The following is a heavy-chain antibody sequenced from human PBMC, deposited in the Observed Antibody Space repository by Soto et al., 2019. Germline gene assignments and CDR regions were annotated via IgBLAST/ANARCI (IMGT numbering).Heavy chain of an antibody. CDR2: ISGSGGST. CDR3: AKLGFPGYCSGGSCYRYYFDY. Sequence: GGFLRLSCAASGFTFSSYAMSWVRQAPGKGLEWVSAISGSGGSTYYADSVKGRFTISRDNSKNTLYLQMNSLRAEDTAVYYCAKLGFPGYCSGGSCYRYYFDYWGQGTLVTVSS. CDR1: GFTFSSYA. J-gene: IGHJ4*02. D-gene: IGHD2-15*01. V-gene: IGHV3-23*01.